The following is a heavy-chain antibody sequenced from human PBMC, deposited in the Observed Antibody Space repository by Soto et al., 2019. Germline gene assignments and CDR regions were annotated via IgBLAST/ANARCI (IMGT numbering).Heavy chain of an antibody. Sequence: QVQLQESGPGLVKPSETLSLTCTVSGGSISDYYWSWIRQPPGKGLEWIAYIYYSGRTNYNPALTTRVTISVATSKNQFSLTLSAVTAANTAVYYCAGDGGYSHAPYGMDVWGQGTTVAVSS. CDR2: IYYSGRT. CDR1: GGSISDYY. CDR3: AGDGGYSHAPYGMDV. V-gene: IGHV4-59*01. J-gene: IGHJ6*02. D-gene: IGHD5-18*01.